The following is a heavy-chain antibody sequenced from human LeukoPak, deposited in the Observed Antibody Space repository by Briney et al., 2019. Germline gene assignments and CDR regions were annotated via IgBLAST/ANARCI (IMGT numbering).Heavy chain of an antibody. CDR3: AKLCSGSGSRAPFVY. CDR1: GFTFSSYA. V-gene: IGHV3-23*01. CDR2: ICGSGGST. D-gene: IGHD3-10*02. Sequence: GRSLRLSCAASGFTFSSYAMSWVRQAPGKGLEWVSAICGSGGSTYYTDSVKGRFTISRDNSKNTLYLQMNSLRAEDTAVYYCAKLCSGSGSRAPFVYWGQGTLVTVSP. J-gene: IGHJ4*02.